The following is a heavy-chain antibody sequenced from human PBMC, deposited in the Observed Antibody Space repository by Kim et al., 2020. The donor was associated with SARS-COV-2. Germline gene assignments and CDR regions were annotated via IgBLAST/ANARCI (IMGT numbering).Heavy chain of an antibody. Sequence: GGSLRLSCAASGFTVSSNYMSWVRQAPGKGLEWVSVIYSGGSTYYADSVKGRFTISRDNSKNTLYLQMNSLRAEDTAVYYCAAFGELGGVGGHNWFDPWGQGTLVTVSS. CDR1: GFTVSSNY. CDR3: AAFGELGGVGGHNWFDP. D-gene: IGHD3-10*01. J-gene: IGHJ5*02. V-gene: IGHV3-53*01. CDR2: IYSGGST.